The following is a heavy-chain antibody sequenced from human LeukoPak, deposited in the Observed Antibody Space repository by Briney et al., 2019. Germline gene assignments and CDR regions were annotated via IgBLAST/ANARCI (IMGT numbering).Heavy chain of an antibody. D-gene: IGHD3-3*01. CDR2: ISGSGGST. CDR3: AKGPPITIFGVVITPFDY. CDR1: GFTFSSYA. J-gene: IGHJ4*02. Sequence: QPGGSLRLSCAASGFTFSSYAMSRVRQAPGKGLEWVSAISGSGGSTYYADSVKGRFTISRDNSKNTLYLQMNSLRAEDTAVYYCAKGPPITIFGVVITPFDYWGQGTLVTVSS. V-gene: IGHV3-23*01.